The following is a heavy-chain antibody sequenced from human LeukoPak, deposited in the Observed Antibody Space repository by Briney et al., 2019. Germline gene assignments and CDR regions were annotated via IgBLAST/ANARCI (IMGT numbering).Heavy chain of an antibody. CDR3: ARHEYQHYFDY. V-gene: IGHV4-39*01. CDR2: IYYSGST. J-gene: IGHJ4*02. D-gene: IGHD2/OR15-2a*01. CDR1: GGSISSSSYY. Sequence: SETLSLTCTVSGGSISSSSYYWGWIRQPPGKGLEWIGSIYYSGSTYYNPSLKSRVTISVDTSKNQFSLKLSSVTAADTAVYYCARHEYQHYFDYWGQGTLVTVSS.